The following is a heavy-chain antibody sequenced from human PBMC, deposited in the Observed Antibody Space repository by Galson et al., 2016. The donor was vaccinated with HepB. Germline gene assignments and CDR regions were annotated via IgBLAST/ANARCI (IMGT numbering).Heavy chain of an antibody. Sequence: SVKVSCKASGYSFTSFAITWVRQAPGQGLEWMGWISGYNGNTKYSQSLQGRVTMTTEPSTNTAYMELRSLTSDDTAVYFCARGSKTAGVNWGQGTLVTVSS. J-gene: IGHJ1*01. CDR2: ISGYNGNT. CDR3: ARGSKTAGVN. V-gene: IGHV1-18*01. D-gene: IGHD6-19*01. CDR1: GYSFTSFA.